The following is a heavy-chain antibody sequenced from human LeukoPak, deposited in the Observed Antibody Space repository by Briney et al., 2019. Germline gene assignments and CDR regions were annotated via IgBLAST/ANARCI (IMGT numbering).Heavy chain of an antibody. CDR3: TRVSRWLQFGGDY. Sequence: PGGSLRLSCAASGFTFSSYAMHWVRQAPGKGLEWVAVISYDGSNEYYADSVKGRFTISRDNSKNTLYLQMNSLRAEDTAVYYCTRVSRWLQFGGDYWGQGTLVTVSS. J-gene: IGHJ4*02. CDR2: ISYDGSNE. V-gene: IGHV3-30-3*01. D-gene: IGHD5-24*01. CDR1: GFTFSSYA.